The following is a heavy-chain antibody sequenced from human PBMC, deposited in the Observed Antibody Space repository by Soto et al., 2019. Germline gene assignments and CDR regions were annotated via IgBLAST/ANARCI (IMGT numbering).Heavy chain of an antibody. V-gene: IGHV3-21*01. CDR3: ARDLLVATMPYYYGMDV. CDR2: ISSSSSYI. CDR1: GFTFSSYS. J-gene: IGHJ6*02. Sequence: GGSLRLSCAASGFTFSSYSMNWVRQAPGKGLEWVSSISSSSSYIYYADSVKGRFTISRDNAKNSLYLQMNSLRAEDTAVYYCARDLLVATMPYYYGMDVWGQGTTVTVSS. D-gene: IGHD5-12*01.